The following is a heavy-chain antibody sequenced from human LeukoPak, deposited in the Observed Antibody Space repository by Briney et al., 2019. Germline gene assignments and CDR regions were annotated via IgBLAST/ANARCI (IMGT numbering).Heavy chain of an antibody. CDR1: GITFNDYA. D-gene: IGHD2-2*01. J-gene: IGHJ4*02. CDR3: APRHCISKTCWLGFDN. Sequence: PGGSLRLSCAASGITFNDYAMSWVRQPPGKGLEWVSEISPSGGSTYYADSVKGRFTVSRDNPKNTVYLQMNSLRVEDTALYYCAPRHCISKTCWLGFDNWGQGALVTVSS. CDR2: ISPSGGST. V-gene: IGHV3-23*01.